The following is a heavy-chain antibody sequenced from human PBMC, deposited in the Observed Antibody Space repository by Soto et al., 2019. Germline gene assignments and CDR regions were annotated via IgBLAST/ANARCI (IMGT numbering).Heavy chain of an antibody. CDR2: IYFSGIA. CDR1: RGSLSSGGNY. J-gene: IGHJ5*02. V-gene: IGHV4-31*03. Sequence: SETLSLPCTVSRGSLSSGGNYWNWIRQHPVQGLEWIGHIYFSGIASSTPSLKSRVTLSVDTSKSQFSLGLRTVTDADTAFYYWAIAPPYQKVNWFELWGQGVLVTVSS. CDR3: AIAPPYQKVNWFEL.